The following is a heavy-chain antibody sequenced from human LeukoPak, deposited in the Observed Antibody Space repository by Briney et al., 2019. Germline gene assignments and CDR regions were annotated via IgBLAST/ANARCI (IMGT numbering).Heavy chain of an antibody. V-gene: IGHV4-59*01. Sequence: SETLSLTCTVSGGSIGSYYWSWIRQPPGKGLEWIGYIYYSGSTNYNPSLKSRVTISVDTSKNQFSLKLSSVTAADTAVYYCARYYYDSSGYYQYDYWGQGTLVTVSS. CDR1: GGSIGSYY. CDR2: IYYSGST. D-gene: IGHD3-22*01. CDR3: ARYYYDSSGYYQYDY. J-gene: IGHJ4*02.